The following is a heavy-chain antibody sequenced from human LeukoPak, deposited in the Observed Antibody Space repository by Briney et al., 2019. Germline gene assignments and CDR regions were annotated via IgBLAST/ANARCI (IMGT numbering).Heavy chain of an antibody. J-gene: IGHJ4*02. D-gene: IGHD1-26*01. CDR2: ISYDGSHK. V-gene: IGHV3-30-3*01. CDR1: GFTFSNYA. Sequence: PGRSLRLSCAASGFTFSNYAIHWVRQAPGKGLEWVAVISYDGSHKFYADSVKGRFTISRDNAKNSLSLQMNSLRAEDTAVYYCARGGEPVGFDYWGQGTLVTVSS. CDR3: ARGGEPVGFDY.